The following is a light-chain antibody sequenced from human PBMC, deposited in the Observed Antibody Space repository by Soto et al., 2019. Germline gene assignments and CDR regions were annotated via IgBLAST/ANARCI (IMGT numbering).Light chain of an antibody. Sequence: QSALTQPASVSGSPGQSITISCTGTSSDVGSYNLVSWYQQHPGKAPKLMIYEVSKRPSGVSNRFSGSKSGNTASLTISGLQAEDEADYHCCSYAGSRVFGGGTKVTVL. CDR3: CSYAGSRV. CDR2: EVS. J-gene: IGLJ3*02. CDR1: SSDVGSYNL. V-gene: IGLV2-23*02.